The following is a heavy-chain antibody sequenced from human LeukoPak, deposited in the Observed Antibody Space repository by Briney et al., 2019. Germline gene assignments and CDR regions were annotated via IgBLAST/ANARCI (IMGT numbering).Heavy chain of an antibody. CDR3: AKDRDETTETTYFDY. CDR2: ISWNSGSI. V-gene: IGHV3-9*01. D-gene: IGHD4-17*01. CDR1: GFTFDDYA. Sequence: PGRSLRLSCVASGFTFDDYAMHWVRQAPGKGLEWVSGISWNSGSIGYADSVKGRFTISRDNAKNSLYLQMNSLRAEDTALYYCAKDRDETTETTYFDYWGQGTLVTVSS. J-gene: IGHJ4*02.